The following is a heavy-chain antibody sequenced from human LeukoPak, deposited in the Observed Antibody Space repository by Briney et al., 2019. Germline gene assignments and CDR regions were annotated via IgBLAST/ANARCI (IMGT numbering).Heavy chain of an antibody. CDR2: ISGSGSST. CDR3: AKGPYHSSSSRMDY. V-gene: IGHV3-23*01. D-gene: IGHD6-6*01. Sequence: GGSLRLSCAASGFTFSNYAMTWVRQAPEKGLEWVSGISGSGSSTYYTDSVKGRFTISRDNSQNTLYLQLDSLRAEDTALYYCAKGPYHSSSSRMDYWGQGTLVTVSS. CDR1: GFTFSNYA. J-gene: IGHJ4*02.